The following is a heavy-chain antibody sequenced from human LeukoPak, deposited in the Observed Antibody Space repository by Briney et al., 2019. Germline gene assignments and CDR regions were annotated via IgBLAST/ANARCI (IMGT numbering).Heavy chain of an antibody. CDR1: GYTFTSYG. D-gene: IGHD1-26*01. V-gene: IGHV1-18*01. CDR2: ISAYNGNT. Sequence: ASVKVSCKASGYTFTSYGISWVRQAPGQGLEWMGWISAYNGNTNYAQKLQGRVTMTTDTSTSIAYMELRSLRSDDTAVYYCARDRFLGGATDYWGQGTLVTVSS. CDR3: ARDRFLGGATDY. J-gene: IGHJ4*02.